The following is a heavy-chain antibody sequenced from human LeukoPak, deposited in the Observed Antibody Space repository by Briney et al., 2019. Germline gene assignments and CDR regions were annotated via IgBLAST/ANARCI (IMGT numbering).Heavy chain of an antibody. CDR3: AKAMVETYYYDSSGYYLDY. CDR2: ISGDGGST. J-gene: IGHJ4*02. V-gene: IGHV3-43*02. Sequence: PGGSLRLSCAASGFTFDDYAMHWVRQAPGKGLEWVSLISGDGGSTYYADSVKGRFTISRDNSKNSLYLQMNSLRTEDTALYYCAKAMVETYYYDSSGYYLDYWGQGTLVTVSS. CDR1: GFTFDDYA. D-gene: IGHD3-22*01.